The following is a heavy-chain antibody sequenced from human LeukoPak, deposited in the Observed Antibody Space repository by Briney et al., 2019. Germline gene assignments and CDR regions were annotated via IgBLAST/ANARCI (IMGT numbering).Heavy chain of an antibody. CDR1: GGSFSGYY. CDR2: IYYSGST. J-gene: IGHJ4*02. V-gene: IGHV4-59*01. D-gene: IGHD6-13*01. CDR3: ARGGVSGD. Sequence: PSETLSLTCAVYGGSFSGYYWSWIRQPPGKGLEWIGYIYYSGSTNYNPSLKSRVTISVDTSKNQFSLKLSSVTAADTAVYYCARGGVSGDWGQGTLVTVSS.